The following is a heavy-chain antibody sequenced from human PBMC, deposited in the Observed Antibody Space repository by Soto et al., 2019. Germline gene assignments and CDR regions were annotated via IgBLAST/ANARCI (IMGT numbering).Heavy chain of an antibody. CDR1: GFSFSRYS. CDR3: ASRLASCAGDCY. D-gene: IGHD2-21*02. Sequence: EVNLVESGGGLVQPGGSVRLSCEASGFSFSRYSMLWVRQAPGKGLEWVSYISASSSTIYYADSVKGRFTTSRDNAENTLYLQMNSLRDEDTAVYYCASRLASCAGDCYWGHGTLVTVSS. J-gene: IGHJ4*01. V-gene: IGHV3-48*02. CDR2: ISASSSTI.